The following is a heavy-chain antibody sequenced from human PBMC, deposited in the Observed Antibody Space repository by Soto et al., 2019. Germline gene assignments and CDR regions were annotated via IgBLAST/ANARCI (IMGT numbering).Heavy chain of an antibody. D-gene: IGHD3-10*01. Sequence: QVQLVQSGAEVKKPGASVKVSCKASGYTFTSYYMHWVRQAPGQGLEWMGIINPSGGSTSYAQKFQGRVTMTRDTSTSTVYMELSSLRSEDTAVYYCARDRYYYGSGRLNWFDPWGQGTLVTVSS. CDR1: GYTFTSYY. CDR2: INPSGGST. CDR3: ARDRYYYGSGRLNWFDP. V-gene: IGHV1-46*01. J-gene: IGHJ5*02.